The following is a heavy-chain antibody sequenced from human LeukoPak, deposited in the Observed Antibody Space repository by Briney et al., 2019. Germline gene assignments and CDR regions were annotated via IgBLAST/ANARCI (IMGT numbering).Heavy chain of an antibody. D-gene: IGHD6-13*01. CDR3: AKGLLYSSSWYLDY. CDR1: GFTFSSYG. V-gene: IGHV3-30*02. Sequence: GGSLRLSCAASGFTFSSYGMHWVRQAPGKGLEWVAFIRYDGSNKYYADSVKGRFTISRDNSKNTLYLQMNSLRAEDTAVYYCAKGLLYSSSWYLDYWGQGTLVTVSS. J-gene: IGHJ4*02. CDR2: IRYDGSNK.